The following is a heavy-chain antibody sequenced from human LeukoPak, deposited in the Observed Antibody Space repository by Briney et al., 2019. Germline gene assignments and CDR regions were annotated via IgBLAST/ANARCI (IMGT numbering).Heavy chain of an antibody. CDR1: GGSITSSSYY. V-gene: IGHV4-39*07. CDR3: ARSCRILDIVATIRARLGGNGFDI. Sequence: SATLSLTCTVSGGSITSSSYYWGWIRQPPGKGLEWIGIIYYSGGTYYNPSLKSRVTIAVETSKNQFSLKLSSVTAADKAVYYCARSCRILDIVATIRARLGGNGFDIWGQGTMVTVSS. CDR2: IYYSGGT. D-gene: IGHD5-12*01. J-gene: IGHJ3*02.